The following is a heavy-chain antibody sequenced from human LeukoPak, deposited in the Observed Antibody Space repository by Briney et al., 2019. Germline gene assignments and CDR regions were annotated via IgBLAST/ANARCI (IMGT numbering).Heavy chain of an antibody. CDR1: GGSISSYY. CDR3: AIRQVAGMGYFAY. J-gene: IGHJ4*02. D-gene: IGHD6-19*01. V-gene: IGHV4-59*01. CDR2: IYYSGST. Sequence: SETLPLTSTVSGGSISSYYWSWIRQPPGKGLEWSGCIYYSGSTNYNPSLKSRVTIPVDTSKNKISLKLSCVTPADTAVYYCAIRQVAGMGYFAYWGQEPLLTVS.